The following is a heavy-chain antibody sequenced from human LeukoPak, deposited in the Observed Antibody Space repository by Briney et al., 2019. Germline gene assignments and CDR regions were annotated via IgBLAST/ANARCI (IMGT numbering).Heavy chain of an antibody. D-gene: IGHD4-17*01. CDR2: FDPEDGET. CDR1: GYILTELS. V-gene: IGHV1-24*01. CDR3: ATVYGDYFDY. J-gene: IGHJ4*02. Sequence: ASVKVSCKVFGYILTELSMHWVRQAPGKGLEWMGGFDPEDGETIYAQKFQGRVTITEHTSTDTAYIVLSSLRSKDTAVYYYATVYGDYFDYWGQGNLVTVSS.